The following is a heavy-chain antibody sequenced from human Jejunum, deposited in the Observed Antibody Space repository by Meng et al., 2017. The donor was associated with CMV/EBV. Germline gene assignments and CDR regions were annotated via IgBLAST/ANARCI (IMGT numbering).Heavy chain of an antibody. D-gene: IGHD3-3*01. Sequence: ASGYTFKHYGISWVRQAPGQGLEWMGYISTSDGNTNYARNVQRRVTMTTDTSTSTVYMELRSLRSDDTAVYFCARAGIFGVTGDSWGQGTLVTVSS. V-gene: IGHV1-18*01. CDR1: GYTFKHYG. J-gene: IGHJ4*02. CDR2: ISTSDGNT. CDR3: ARAGIFGVTGDS.